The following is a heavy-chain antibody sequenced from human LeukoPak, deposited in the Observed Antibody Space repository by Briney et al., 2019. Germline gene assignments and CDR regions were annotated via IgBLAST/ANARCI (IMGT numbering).Heavy chain of an antibody. V-gene: IGHV4-31*03. CDR1: GHSISSGGYY. J-gene: IGHJ4*02. CDR2: IYHSGDT. Sequence: PSQTLSLTCTVSGHSISSGGYYWSWIRQHPGKGLEWIGYIYHSGDTYYSPSLKGRTTISVDTSKNHFSLKMTSVSAADTAVYYCARERVSYFDNWGQGTLVTVSS. CDR3: ARERVSYFDN.